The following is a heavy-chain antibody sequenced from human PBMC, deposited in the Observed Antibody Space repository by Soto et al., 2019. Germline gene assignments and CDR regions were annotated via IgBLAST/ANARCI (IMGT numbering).Heavy chain of an antibody. J-gene: IGHJ6*02. CDR2: ISYDGSNK. D-gene: IGHD3-10*02. Sequence: QVQLVESGGGVVQSGRSLRLSCAASGFTFSNYAMHWVRQAPGKGLEWVAVISYDGSNKYYGDPVKGRFAISRDTSKNPFYLKMNGLTAEDTAVFSCGRNNTMLGSRYYYFDGMAVWGQGTTVTVSS. CDR3: GRNNTMLGSRYYYFDGMAV. CDR1: GFTFSNYA. V-gene: IGHV3-30*09.